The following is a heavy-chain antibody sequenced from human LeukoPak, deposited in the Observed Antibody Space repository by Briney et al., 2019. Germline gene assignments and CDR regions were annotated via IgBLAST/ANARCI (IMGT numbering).Heavy chain of an antibody. V-gene: IGHV1-18*01. Sequence: ASVKVSCKASGYTFTSYGISWVRQAPGQGLEWMGWISAYNGNTNYAQKLQGRVTMTTDTSTSTAYMELRSLRSDDTAVYYCAGYYSSGLVFDYWGQGTLVTVSS. D-gene: IGHD6-19*01. CDR3: AGYYSSGLVFDY. CDR2: ISAYNGNT. CDR1: GYTFTSYG. J-gene: IGHJ4*02.